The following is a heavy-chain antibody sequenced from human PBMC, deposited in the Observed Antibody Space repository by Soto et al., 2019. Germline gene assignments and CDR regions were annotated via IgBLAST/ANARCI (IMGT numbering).Heavy chain of an antibody. Sequence: SETLSLTCTVSGGSISSYYWSWIRQPPGKGLEWIGSIYYSGSTYYNPSLKSRVTISVDTSKNQFSLKLSSVTAADTAVYYCAALRGGGYYGMDVWGQGTTVTVSS. CDR3: AALRGGGYYGMDV. D-gene: IGHD3-16*01. CDR1: GGSISSYY. J-gene: IGHJ6*02. CDR2: IYYSGST. V-gene: IGHV4-59*05.